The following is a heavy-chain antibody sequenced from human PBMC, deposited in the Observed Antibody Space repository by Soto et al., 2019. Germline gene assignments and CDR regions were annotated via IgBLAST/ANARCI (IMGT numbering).Heavy chain of an antibody. Sequence: EVQLLESGGGLVQPGGSLRLACAASGFTFSTYAMSWVRQAPGKGLEWVSAVSDSGGRTFYADSVKGRFTISRDNSRSTLSLQMSSLRAEDTAVYYCVKEATGYRYGQYWGQGTLGTVSS. J-gene: IGHJ4*02. V-gene: IGHV3-23*01. CDR3: VKEATGYRYGQY. D-gene: IGHD5-18*01. CDR2: VSDSGGRT. CDR1: GFTFSTYA.